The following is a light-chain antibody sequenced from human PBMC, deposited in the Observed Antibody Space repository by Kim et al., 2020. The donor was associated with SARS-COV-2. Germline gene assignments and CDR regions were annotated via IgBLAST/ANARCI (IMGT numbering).Light chain of an antibody. Sequence: SYELTQPPSVSVSPGQTANITCSGDELGDKYAFWYQQKPGQSPVLVIYQDNKRPSGIPERFSGSNSANTATLTISGTQAMDEAAYYCQEWERTTAVFGGGTQLTVL. CDR1: ELGDKY. V-gene: IGLV3-1*01. CDR2: QDN. CDR3: QEWERTTAV. J-gene: IGLJ2*01.